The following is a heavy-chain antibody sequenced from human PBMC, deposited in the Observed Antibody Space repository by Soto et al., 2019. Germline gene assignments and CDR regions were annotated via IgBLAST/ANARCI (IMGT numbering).Heavy chain of an antibody. V-gene: IGHV1-18*01. Sequence: QVQVVQSGPELKKPGASVKVSCKAQGYIFTTYGIGWVRQAPGHGLEWMGLINVYNGDRKVAQKFQDRVSMTTDTVTDTAYMELKSLRSGDTAVYYCARLQLGGDRMLNWFDPWGQGTLVTVSS. J-gene: IGHJ5*02. CDR2: INVYNGDR. D-gene: IGHD2-21*02. CDR1: GYIFTTYG. CDR3: ARLQLGGDRMLNWFDP.